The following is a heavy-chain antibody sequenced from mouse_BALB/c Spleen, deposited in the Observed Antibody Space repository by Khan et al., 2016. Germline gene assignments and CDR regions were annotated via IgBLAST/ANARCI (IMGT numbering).Heavy chain of an antibody. Sequence: VQLQQSGAELVRPGASVKLSCTASGFNIKDNYIQWVKQRPEQGLEWIARIDPANGNTKYDPQVKGKATKKADTSSNTAYLHLSSLTSEDTAVYYFTCAGAFSMDYWCQGTSVTVSS. CDR2: IDPANGNT. CDR1: GFNIKDNY. D-gene: IGHD1-1*02. V-gene: IGHV14-3*02. J-gene: IGHJ4*01. CDR3: TCAGAFSMDY.